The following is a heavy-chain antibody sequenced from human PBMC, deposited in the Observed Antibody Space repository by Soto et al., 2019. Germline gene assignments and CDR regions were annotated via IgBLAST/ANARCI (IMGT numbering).Heavy chain of an antibody. V-gene: IGHV1-18*01. CDR2: ISAYNGNT. CDR1: GYTFTNFG. CDR3: AGGGTPIDL. J-gene: IGHJ5*02. D-gene: IGHD3-16*01. Sequence: QVQLVQSGAEVKKPGASVKVSCKASGYTFTNFGISWVRQAPGQGLEWMGWISAYNGNTNYAQNFQGRVTITTDTSTSTAYMELRSLGSDDTALCYDAGGGTPIDLWGQGTVVTVSS.